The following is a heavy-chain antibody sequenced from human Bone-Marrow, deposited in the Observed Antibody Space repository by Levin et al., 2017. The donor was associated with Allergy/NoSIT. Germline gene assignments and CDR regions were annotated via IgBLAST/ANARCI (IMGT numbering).Heavy chain of an antibody. CDR3: ARSARDIVVPDFDY. V-gene: IGHV4-59*01. D-gene: IGHD2-15*01. Sequence: SQTLSLTCTVSCGSISSYYWSWLRQPPGKGLEWIGYIYYSGSTNYNPSLKSRVTISVDTSKNQFSLKLSSVTAADTAVYYCARSARDIVVPDFDYWGQGTLVTVSS. J-gene: IGHJ4*02. CDR1: CGSISSYY. CDR2: IYYSGST.